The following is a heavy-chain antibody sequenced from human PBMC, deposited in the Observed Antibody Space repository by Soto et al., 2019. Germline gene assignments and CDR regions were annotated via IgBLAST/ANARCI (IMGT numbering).Heavy chain of an antibody. V-gene: IGHV3-74*01. CDR1: GFTFSRYW. CDR2: VNSDGSST. Sequence: EVQLVESGGGLVQPGGSLRLSCAASGFTFSRYWMHWVRQTPGKRLVWVSRVNSDGSSTSYVDSVKGRLTISRDNAKNTVYLQMNSLRVEDTAVYFCASGLWFGEWANYMDVWGKGTTVTVS. J-gene: IGHJ6*03. D-gene: IGHD3-10*01. CDR3: ASGLWFGEWANYMDV.